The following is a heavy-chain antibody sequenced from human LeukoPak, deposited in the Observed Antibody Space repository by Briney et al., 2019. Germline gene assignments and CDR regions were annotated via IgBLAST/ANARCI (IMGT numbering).Heavy chain of an antibody. D-gene: IGHD6-13*01. Sequence: GGSLRLSCAASGFTFSSYGMHWVRQAPGKGLEWVALISYDGTNKYYGDSVKGRFTISRDKSKNALFLQMNSLRAEDTAVYYCAKASIAAAGGYFQHWGQGTLVTVSS. CDR3: AKASIAAAGGYFQH. CDR1: GFTFSSYG. J-gene: IGHJ1*01. CDR2: ISYDGTNK. V-gene: IGHV3-30*18.